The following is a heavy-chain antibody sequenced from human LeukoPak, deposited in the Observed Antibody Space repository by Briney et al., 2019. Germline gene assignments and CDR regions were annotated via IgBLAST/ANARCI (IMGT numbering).Heavy chain of an antibody. CDR3: AREEYSSGFDY. D-gene: IGHD6-25*01. Sequence: GGSLRLSCAASGFTVISNYMSWVRQAPGKGLEWVSVIYSGGSTYYADSVKGRFTISRDNSKNTLYLQMNSLRAEDTAVYYCAREEYSSGFDYWGQGTLVTVSS. V-gene: IGHV3-53*01. J-gene: IGHJ4*02. CDR1: GFTVISNY. CDR2: IYSGGST.